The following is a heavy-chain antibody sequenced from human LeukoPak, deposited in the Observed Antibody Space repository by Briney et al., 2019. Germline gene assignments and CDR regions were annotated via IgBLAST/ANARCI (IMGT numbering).Heavy chain of an antibody. J-gene: IGHJ4*02. V-gene: IGHV3-30-3*01. CDR1: GFTFSSYA. Sequence: GRSLRLSCAASGFTFSSYAMHWVRQAPGKGLEWVAVISYDGSNKYYADSVKGRFTISRDNSKNTLYLQMNSLRAEDTAVYYCARGTYSSSLDYWGQGILVTVSS. D-gene: IGHD6-13*01. CDR3: ARGTYSSSLDY. CDR2: ISYDGSNK.